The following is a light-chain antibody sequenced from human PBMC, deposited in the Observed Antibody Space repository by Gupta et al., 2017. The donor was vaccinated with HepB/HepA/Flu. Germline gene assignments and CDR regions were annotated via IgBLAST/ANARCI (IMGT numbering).Light chain of an antibody. J-gene: IGLJ2*01. CDR1: SSNIGSNT. CDR2: SNN. Sequence: QSVLTQPPSASGTPVQMVTISCSGSSSNIGSNTVNWYQQITGKAPKLLIYSNNQRPSGVPDRFSGSKSGNSASLTITGLQAEDEAEYYCEGSGDRLKGSIIGGGTKITVL. CDR3: EGSGDRLKGSI. V-gene: IGLV1-44*01.